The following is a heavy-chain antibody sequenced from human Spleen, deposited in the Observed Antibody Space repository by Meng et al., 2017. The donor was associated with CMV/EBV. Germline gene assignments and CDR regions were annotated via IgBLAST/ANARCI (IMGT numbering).Heavy chain of an antibody. CDR1: GGTFNSSA. J-gene: IGHJ5*02. Sequence: SVKVSCKASGGTFNSSAITWVRLAPGQGLEWLGGIIPILDTTKYAQKFQGRVTVTADKSTSTAYMELSSLRSDDTAVYYCSRLSENWLDPWGQGTLVTVSS. V-gene: IGHV1-69*10. CDR2: IIPILDTT. CDR3: SRLSENWLDP.